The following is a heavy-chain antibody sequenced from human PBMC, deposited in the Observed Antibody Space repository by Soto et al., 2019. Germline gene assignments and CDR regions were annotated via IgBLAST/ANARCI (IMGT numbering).Heavy chain of an antibody. D-gene: IGHD2-21*01. J-gene: IGHJ5*02. V-gene: IGHV4-59*01. CDR3: ARGDFWFDP. CDR1: GGSISSYY. Sequence: SETLSLTCTVSGGSISSYYWSWIRQPPGKGLEWIGYIYYSGSTNYNPSLKSRVTISVDTSKNQFSLKLSSVTAADTAVYYCARGDFWFDPWGQGTLDTVSS. CDR2: IYYSGST.